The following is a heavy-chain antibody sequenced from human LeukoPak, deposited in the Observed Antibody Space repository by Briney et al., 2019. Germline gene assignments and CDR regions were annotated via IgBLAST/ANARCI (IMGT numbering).Heavy chain of an antibody. CDR3: ARARRPRGSEDVHWYFDL. CDR2: IGTAGDT. V-gene: IGHV3-13*01. CDR1: GFTFSSYD. Sequence: PGGSLRLSCAASGFTFSSYDMHWGRQATGKGLEWVSAIGTAGDTYYPGSVKGRFTISRENAKTSLYLQMNSLRAGDTAVYYCARARRPRGSEDVHWYFDLWGRGTLVTVSS. D-gene: IGHD1-26*01. J-gene: IGHJ2*01.